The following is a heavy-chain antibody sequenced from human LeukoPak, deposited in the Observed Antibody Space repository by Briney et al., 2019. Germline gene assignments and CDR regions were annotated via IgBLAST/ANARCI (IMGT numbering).Heavy chain of an antibody. V-gene: IGHV3-21*01. Sequence: GGSLRLSCAASGFTFSSYGMHWVRQAPGKGLEWVSSISSSSSYIYYADSVKGRFTISRDNAKNSLYLQMNSLRAEDTAVYYCAGVRGYSYGGVDYWGQGTLVTVSS. CDR1: GFTFSSYG. CDR2: ISSSSSYI. CDR3: AGVRGYSYGGVDY. D-gene: IGHD5-18*01. J-gene: IGHJ4*02.